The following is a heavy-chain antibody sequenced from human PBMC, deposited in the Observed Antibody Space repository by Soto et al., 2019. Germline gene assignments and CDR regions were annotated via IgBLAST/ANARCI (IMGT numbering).Heavy chain of an antibody. D-gene: IGHD2-8*02. CDR1: GYSFTTNW. CDR3: ARHGGVEEDGTD. V-gene: IGHV5-51*01. CDR2: IYPGDSDT. J-gene: IGHJ1*01. Sequence: GEYLKISCKGSGYSFTTNWIGWVRQMPGKGLEWMGVIYPGDSDTRYSPSFQRQVAISADKSINNAYLQWSSLKAADTAMYYFARHGGVEEDGTDWGQGTLVTVSS.